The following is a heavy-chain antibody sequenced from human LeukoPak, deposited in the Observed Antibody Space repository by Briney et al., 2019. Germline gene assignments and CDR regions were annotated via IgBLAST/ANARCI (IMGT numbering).Heavy chain of an antibody. V-gene: IGHV4-39*01. CDR2: IYYTGST. J-gene: IGHJ3*02. D-gene: IGHD6-19*01. Sequence: SETLSLTCTVSGGSISGSTSYWDWIRQPPGKGLEWIGSIYYTGSTYYNPSLESRLTMSVDTSENQFSLELSSVTAADTALYYCARRYGRDWYFGFDIWGQGTMLTVSS. CDR3: ARRYGRDWYFGFDI. CDR1: GGSISGSTSY.